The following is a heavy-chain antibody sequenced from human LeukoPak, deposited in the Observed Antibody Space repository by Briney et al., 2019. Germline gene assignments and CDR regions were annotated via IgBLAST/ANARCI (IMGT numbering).Heavy chain of an antibody. J-gene: IGHJ3*02. CDR3: AGLPRRNYYDSSGYPI. D-gene: IGHD3-22*01. V-gene: IGHV4-59*12. Sequence: SETLSLTCTVSGGSISSYYWSWIRQPPGKGLEWIGYIYYSGSTNYNPSLKSRVTISVDTSKNQFSLKLSSVTAADTAVYYCAGLPRRNYYDSSGYPIWGQGTMVTVSS. CDR2: IYYSGST. CDR1: GGSISSYY.